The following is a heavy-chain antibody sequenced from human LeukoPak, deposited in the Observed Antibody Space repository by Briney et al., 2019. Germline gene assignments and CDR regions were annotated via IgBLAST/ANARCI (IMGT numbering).Heavy chain of an antibody. CDR2: IYSSGST. D-gene: IGHD2-8*01. CDR1: GFTVSSSY. V-gene: IGHV3-66*01. Sequence: GGSLRLSCAASGFTVSSSYMSWVRQTPGKGLEWVSIIYSSGSTYYADSVKGRFTISRDNSKNTLYLQMNSLRAEDTAVYYCAKDAGCTNGVCYGFDYWGQGTLVTVSS. CDR3: AKDAGCTNGVCYGFDY. J-gene: IGHJ4*02.